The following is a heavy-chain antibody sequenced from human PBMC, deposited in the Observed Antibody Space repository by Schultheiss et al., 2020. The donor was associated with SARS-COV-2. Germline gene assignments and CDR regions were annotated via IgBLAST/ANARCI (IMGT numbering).Heavy chain of an antibody. CDR2: ISSSGSTI. V-gene: IGHV3-48*04. Sequence: GGSLRLSCAASGFTFSSYGMHWVRQAPGKGLEWVSYISSSGSTIYYADSVKGRFTISRDNAKNSLYLQMNSLRAEDTAVYYCASGIGITGTSSYWGQGTLVTVSS. CDR3: ASGIGITGTSSY. CDR1: GFTFSSYG. J-gene: IGHJ4*02. D-gene: IGHD1-7*01.